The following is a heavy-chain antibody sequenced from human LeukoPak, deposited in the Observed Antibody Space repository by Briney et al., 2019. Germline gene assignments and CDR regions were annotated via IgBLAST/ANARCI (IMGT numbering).Heavy chain of an antibody. Sequence: PGGSLRLSCAASGFTFSSYAMHWVRQAPGKGLEWVSGISDDSGSTYYADSVRGRFTISRDNSKNTLYLQMNSPRVEDTAIYYCAKDQYSSGWYFDYWGQGTLVTVSS. J-gene: IGHJ4*02. CDR1: GFTFSSYA. CDR2: ISDDSGST. CDR3: AKDQYSSGWYFDY. V-gene: IGHV3-23*01. D-gene: IGHD6-19*01.